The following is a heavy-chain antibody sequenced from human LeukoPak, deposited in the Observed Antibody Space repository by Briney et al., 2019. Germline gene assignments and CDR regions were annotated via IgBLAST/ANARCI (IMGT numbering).Heavy chain of an antibody. V-gene: IGHV4-34*01. CDR1: GGSFSGYY. CDR3: ARLTTVTTKFYYYGMDV. Sequence: TSSETLSLTCAVYGGSFSGYYWSWIRQPPGKGLEWIGEINHSGSTNYNPSLKSRVTISVDTSKNQFSLKLSSVTAADTAVYYCARLTTVTTKFYYYGMDVWGQGTTVTVSS. J-gene: IGHJ6*02. CDR2: INHSGST. D-gene: IGHD4-17*01.